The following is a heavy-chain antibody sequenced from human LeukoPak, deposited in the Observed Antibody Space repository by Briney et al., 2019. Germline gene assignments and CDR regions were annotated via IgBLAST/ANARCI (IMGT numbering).Heavy chain of an antibody. J-gene: IGHJ4*02. CDR1: GYTFITYK. CDR2: INPSDGDR. Sequence: ASVKVSCKASGYTFITYKMHWVRQAPGQGLEWVGIINPSDGDRRNAQKFQGRVTMTRDTSTSTVYMELSSLRSEGTAVYYCAKDGGSYSADYWGQGTLVTVFS. D-gene: IGHD3-10*01. V-gene: IGHV1-46*01. CDR3: AKDGGSYSADY.